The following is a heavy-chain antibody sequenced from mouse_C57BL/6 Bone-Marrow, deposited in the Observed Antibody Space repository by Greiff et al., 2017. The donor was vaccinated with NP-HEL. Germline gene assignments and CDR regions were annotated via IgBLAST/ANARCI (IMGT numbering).Heavy chain of an antibody. CDR3: ARDCAYAFDD. CDR1: GYSFTDYN. D-gene: IGHD6-5*01. J-gene: IGHJ1*03. CDR2: INPNNGTT. V-gene: IGHV1-39*01. Sequence: VQLQQSGAELVKPGASVKISCKASGYSFTDYNMNWVKQSNGQSLEWIGVINPNNGTTSYNEKFKGKATLTVDKSSSTAYMQLSSLTSEDSAVYYCARDCAYAFDDWGTGTSVTVAS.